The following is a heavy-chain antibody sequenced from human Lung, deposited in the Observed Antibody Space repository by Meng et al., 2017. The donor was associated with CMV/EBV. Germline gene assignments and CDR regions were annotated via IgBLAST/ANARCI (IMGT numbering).Heavy chain of an antibody. CDR3: VRDQWVKSRGGPHY. V-gene: IGHV1-2*02. Sequence: ASXXVSXKTSEYTFTAFYIHWVRQAPGQGLEWVAWINPNSGATNYAPKLKGKVTVTRDMSITTAYMELSGLKSDDTAVYFCVRDQWVKSRGGPHYWGQGTMVTVSS. D-gene: IGHD1-26*01. CDR1: EYTFTAFY. CDR2: INPNSGAT. J-gene: IGHJ4*02.